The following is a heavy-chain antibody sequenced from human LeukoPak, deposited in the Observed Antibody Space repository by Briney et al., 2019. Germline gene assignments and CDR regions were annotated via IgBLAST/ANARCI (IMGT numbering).Heavy chain of an antibody. D-gene: IGHD3-22*01. Sequence: GGSLRLSCSASGFTFNIYAMHWVRQTPGKGLEWVAVISYDGSDKHYADPVKGRFTISRDNSKNTVYLQMNSLRAEDTAVYYCAREGSRGYYPYWGQGILVTVSS. J-gene: IGHJ4*02. V-gene: IGHV3-30-3*01. CDR3: AREGSRGYYPY. CDR1: GFTFNIYA. CDR2: ISYDGSDK.